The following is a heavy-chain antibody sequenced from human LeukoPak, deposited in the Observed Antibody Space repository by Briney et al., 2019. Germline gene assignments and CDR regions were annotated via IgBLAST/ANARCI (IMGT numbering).Heavy chain of an antibody. J-gene: IGHJ3*02. V-gene: IGHV1-46*01. CDR3: ARSSAYYNEADI. D-gene: IGHD3-9*01. Sequence: ASVKVSCKTSGYTFTSYYIHWVRQAPGQGLELLGIINPSGGSTTYAQKFQGRVTMTTDTSTSTVYMELTSLRSDDTAVYYYARSSAYYNEADIWGQGTMVTVSS. CDR1: GYTFTSYY. CDR2: INPSGGST.